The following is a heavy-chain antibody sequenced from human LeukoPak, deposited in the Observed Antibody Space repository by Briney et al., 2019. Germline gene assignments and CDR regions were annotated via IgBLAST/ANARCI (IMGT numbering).Heavy chain of an antibody. CDR3: VRWGAWSSFDY. D-gene: IGHD2-8*02. J-gene: IGHJ4*02. CDR2: IKQDGSEK. Sequence: PGGSLRLSCVGSGFIFSGYWMSWVRQAPGKGLEWVANIKQDGSEKYYADSVRGRFNISRGNTKNSLSLQMNSLTVDDTAVYYCVRWGAWSSFDYWGQGTPVTIST. CDR1: GFIFSGYW. V-gene: IGHV3-7*03.